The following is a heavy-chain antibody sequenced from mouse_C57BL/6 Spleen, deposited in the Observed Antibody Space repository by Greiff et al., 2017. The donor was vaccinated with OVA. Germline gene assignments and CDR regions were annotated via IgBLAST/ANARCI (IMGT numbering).Heavy chain of an antibody. CDR3: AYYYGRSLYYFDY. CDR1: GYTFTSYW. CDR2: IDPNSGGT. V-gene: IGHV1-72*01. D-gene: IGHD1-1*01. J-gene: IGHJ2*01. Sequence: QVQLKQPGAELVKPGASVKLSCKASGYTFTSYWMHWVKQRPGRGLEWIGRIDPNSGGTKYNEKFKSKATLTVDKPSSTAYMQLSSLTSEDSAVYYCAYYYGRSLYYFDYWGQGTTLTVSS.